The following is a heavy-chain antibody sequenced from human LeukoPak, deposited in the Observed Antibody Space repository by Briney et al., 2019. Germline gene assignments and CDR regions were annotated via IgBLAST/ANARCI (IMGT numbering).Heavy chain of an antibody. D-gene: IGHD3-22*01. J-gene: IGHJ4*02. CDR3: ARDHDYYDSSGYYYLFDY. CDR1: GFTFSDYY. Sequence: PGGSLRLSCAASGFTFSDYYMSWIRQAPGKGLEWVSYISSSGSTIYYADSVKGRFTISRDNAKNSRYPQMNSLRAEDTAVYYCARDHDYYDSSGYYYLFDYWGQGTLVTVSS. CDR2: ISSSGSTI. V-gene: IGHV3-11*04.